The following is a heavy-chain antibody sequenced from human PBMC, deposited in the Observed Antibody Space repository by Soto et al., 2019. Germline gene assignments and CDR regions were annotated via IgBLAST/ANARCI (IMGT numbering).Heavy chain of an antibody. CDR2: ISWNSGSI. V-gene: IGHV3-9*01. D-gene: IGHD3-9*01. CDR1: GFTFDDYA. CDR3: AKDMDRYFDWLTGFDS. J-gene: IGHJ4*02. Sequence: GGSLRLSCAASGFTFDDYAMHWVRQAPGKGLEWVSGISWNSGSIGYADSVKGRFTISRDNAKNSLYLQMNSLRAEDTALYYCAKDMDRYFDWLTGFDSWGQGTLVTVSS.